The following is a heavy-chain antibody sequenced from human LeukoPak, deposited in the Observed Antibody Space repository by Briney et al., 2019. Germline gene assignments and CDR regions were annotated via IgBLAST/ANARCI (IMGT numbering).Heavy chain of an antibody. V-gene: IGHV1-69*13. CDR1: GGTFSSYA. Sequence: ASVKVSCKASGGTFSSYAISWVRQAPGQGLEWMGGIIPIFGTANYAQKFQGRVTITADESTSTAYMELSSLRSEDTAVYYCARVLYSWQSAGWFDPWGQGTLVTVSS. CDR3: ARVLYSWQSAGWFDP. CDR2: IIPIFGTA. J-gene: IGHJ5*02. D-gene: IGHD2-2*02.